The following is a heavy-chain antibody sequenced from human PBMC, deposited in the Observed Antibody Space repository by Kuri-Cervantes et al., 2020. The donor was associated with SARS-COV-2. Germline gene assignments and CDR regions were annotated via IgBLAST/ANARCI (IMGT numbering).Heavy chain of an antibody. D-gene: IGHD6-13*01. Sequence: GSLRLSCTVSGGSISSYYWSWIRQPPGKGLEWIGYIYYSGSTNYNPSLKSRVTISVDTSKNQFSLKLSSVTAADTAVYYCARVIAAAGTCYFDYWGQGTLVTVSS. CDR1: GGSISSYY. J-gene: IGHJ4*02. CDR3: ARVIAAAGTCYFDY. CDR2: IYYSGST. V-gene: IGHV4-59*01.